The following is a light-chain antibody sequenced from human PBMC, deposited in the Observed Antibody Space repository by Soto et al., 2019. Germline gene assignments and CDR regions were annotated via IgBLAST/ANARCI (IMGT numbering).Light chain of an antibody. Sequence: EIELTQSPGTLSLSPGEKVTLTCRASQAVTDYYFAWYQQKPGQAPKLLIFGTFNRATGIPDRFSASGSETDFTLTISTLEPEDFAVYYGQQYGTPPYTFGLGTKLEIK. J-gene: IGKJ2*01. CDR2: GTF. CDR1: QAVTDYY. CDR3: QQYGTPPYT. V-gene: IGKV3-20*01.